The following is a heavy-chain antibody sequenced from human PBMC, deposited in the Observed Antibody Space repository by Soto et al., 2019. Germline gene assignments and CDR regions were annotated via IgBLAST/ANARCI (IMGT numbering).Heavy chain of an antibody. D-gene: IGHD6-13*01. V-gene: IGHV4-30-4*01. CDR3: ARDSGIAAAGTEWFDP. CDR2: IYCSGST. Sequence: SETLSLTCTVSGGSISSGDYYWSWIRQPPGKGLEWIGYIYCSGSTYYNPSLKSRVTISVDTSKNQFSLKLSSVTAADTAVYYCARDSGIAAAGTEWFDPWGQGTLVTVSS. CDR1: GGSISSGDYY. J-gene: IGHJ5*02.